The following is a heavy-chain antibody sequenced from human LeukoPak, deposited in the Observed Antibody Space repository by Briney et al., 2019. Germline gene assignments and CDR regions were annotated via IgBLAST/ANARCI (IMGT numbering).Heavy chain of an antibody. CDR1: GGSISSYY. Sequence: SETLSLTCTVSGGSISSYYWSWIRQPPGKGLEWIGYIYYSGSTNYNPSLKSRVTISVDTSKNQFPLKLSSVTAADTAVYYCARHPGYCSGGSCYRGGGDYWGQGTLVTVSS. D-gene: IGHD2-15*01. J-gene: IGHJ4*02. CDR2: IYYSGST. CDR3: ARHPGYCSGGSCYRGGGDY. V-gene: IGHV4-59*08.